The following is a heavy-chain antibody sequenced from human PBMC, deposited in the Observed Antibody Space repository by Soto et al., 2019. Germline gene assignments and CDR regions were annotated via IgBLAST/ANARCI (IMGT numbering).Heavy chain of an antibody. D-gene: IGHD5-18*01. V-gene: IGHV4-30-4*01. Sequence: QVQPQESGPGLVKPSQTLSLTCTVSGDSISSINNYWSWIRQPPGEGLEWIGFISYSGTTSYSPSLKSRVAISLDTSKNQFSLSLNFVTAADTAVYYCARGRGYSYGLDPWGQGSLVTVSS. J-gene: IGHJ5*02. CDR1: GDSISSINNY. CDR3: ARGRGYSYGLDP. CDR2: ISYSGTT.